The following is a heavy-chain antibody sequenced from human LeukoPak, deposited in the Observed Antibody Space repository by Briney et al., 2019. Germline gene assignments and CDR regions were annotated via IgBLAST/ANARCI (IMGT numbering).Heavy chain of an antibody. D-gene: IGHD6-19*01. CDR1: GYTFTGYY. CDR3: ARDRGSSGWYPY. CDR2: INPNSGGT. J-gene: IGHJ4*02. V-gene: IGHV1-2*02. Sequence: ASVKVSCTASGYTFTGYYMHWVRQAPGQGLEWMGWINPNSGGTNYAQKFQGRVTMTRDTSISTAYMELSRLRSDDTAVYYCARDRGSSGWYPYWGQGTLVTVSS.